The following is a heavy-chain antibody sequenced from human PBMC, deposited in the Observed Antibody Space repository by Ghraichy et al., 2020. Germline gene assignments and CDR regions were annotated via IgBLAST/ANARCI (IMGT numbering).Heavy chain of an antibody. CDR2: IYDSGST. J-gene: IGHJ4*02. V-gene: IGHV4-59*01. Sequence: SETLSLTCTVSGGSISTYYWSWIRQPPGKGLEWIWYIYDSGSTNYNPSLKSRVTMSLDTSNNQFSLKLSSVTAADTAVYYCARDATDYSDTSAFYLNAFDIWGQGTLVTVSS. CDR1: GGSISTYY. CDR3: ARDATDYSDTSAFYLNAFDI. D-gene: IGHD3-22*01.